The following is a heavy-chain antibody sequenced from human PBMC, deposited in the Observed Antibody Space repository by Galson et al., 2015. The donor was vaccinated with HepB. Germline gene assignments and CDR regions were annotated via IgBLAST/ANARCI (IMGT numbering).Heavy chain of an antibody. J-gene: IGHJ4*02. CDR3: AKVRYYDFWSGEFDY. V-gene: IGHV3-23*01. D-gene: IGHD3-3*01. Sequence: SLRLSCAASGFTFSRYAMSWVRQAPGKGLEWVSAISGSGGSTYYADSVKGRFTISRDNSKNTLYLQMNSLRAEDTAVYYCAKVRYYDFWSGEFDYWGQGTLVTVSS. CDR2: ISGSGGST. CDR1: GFTFSRYA.